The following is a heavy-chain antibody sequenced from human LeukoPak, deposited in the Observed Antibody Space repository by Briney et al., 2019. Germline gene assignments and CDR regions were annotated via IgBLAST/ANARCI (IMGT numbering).Heavy chain of an antibody. CDR2: IHYSGST. D-gene: IGHD6-13*01. V-gene: IGHV4-59*01. J-gene: IGHJ4*02. Sequence: SETLSLTCAVSGGSISSYYWSWIRQPPGRGLEWIGSIHYSGSTSYNSSLKSRVTISVDASKNQFSLKLSSVTPADTAVYYCARQVCSSSWSYYFDYWGQGILVTVSS. CDR1: GGSISSYY. CDR3: ARQVCSSSWSYYFDY.